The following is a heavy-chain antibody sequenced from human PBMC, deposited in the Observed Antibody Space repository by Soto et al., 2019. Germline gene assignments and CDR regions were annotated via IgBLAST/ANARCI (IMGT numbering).Heavy chain of an antibody. CDR3: ARDLRGRGSGRFDP. D-gene: IGHD3-10*01. V-gene: IGHV4-31*02. Sequence: WTWIRQHPGKGQEWIGYIYYSGVTYYNPSLKSRVTISVDTSKNQFSLKLSSVTAADTAMYYCARDLRGRGSGRFDPWGQGTLVTVSS. CDR2: IYYSGVT. J-gene: IGHJ5*02.